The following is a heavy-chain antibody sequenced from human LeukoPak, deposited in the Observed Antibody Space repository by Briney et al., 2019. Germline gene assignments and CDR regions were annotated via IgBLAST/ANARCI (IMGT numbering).Heavy chain of an antibody. Sequence: SVKVSCKASGGTFSSYTISWVRQAPGHGLEWMGRIIPILGIANYAQKFQGRVTITADKSTSTAYMELSSLRSEDTAVYYCARTLGYPASDAAFDIWGQGTMVTVSS. CDR2: IIPILGIA. J-gene: IGHJ3*02. V-gene: IGHV1-69*02. D-gene: IGHD5-18*01. CDR1: GGTFSSYT. CDR3: ARTLGYPASDAAFDI.